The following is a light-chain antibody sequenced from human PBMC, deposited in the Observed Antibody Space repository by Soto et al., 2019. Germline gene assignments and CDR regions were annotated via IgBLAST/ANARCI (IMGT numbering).Light chain of an antibody. CDR3: QQPNSFPLT. Sequence: DIQMTQSPSSVSASVGDRVSITCRASQGISNWLAWYQQQPGRAPKLLIYTGSSLQSGVPSRFSGTGSGTDFTLTISSLQPEDVATYYCQQPNSFPLTFGGGTKVEIK. J-gene: IGKJ4*01. CDR2: TGS. CDR1: QGISNW. V-gene: IGKV1-12*01.